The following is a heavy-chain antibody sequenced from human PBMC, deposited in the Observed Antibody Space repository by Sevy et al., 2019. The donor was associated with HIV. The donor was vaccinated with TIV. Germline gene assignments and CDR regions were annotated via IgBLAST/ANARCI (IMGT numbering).Heavy chain of an antibody. J-gene: IGHJ4*02. CDR2: ISYDGSNK. CDR3: AKSPDLDGTSSSDY. V-gene: IGHV3-30*18. D-gene: IGHD6-6*01. CDR1: GFTFSNYG. Sequence: GGSLRLSCAASGFTFSNYGIHWVRQAPGKGLEWVAVISYDGSNKYYAYSVKGRFTISRDNSKNTVYLQMDRLRVEDTAVYHCAKSPDLDGTSSSDYWGQGTLVTVSS.